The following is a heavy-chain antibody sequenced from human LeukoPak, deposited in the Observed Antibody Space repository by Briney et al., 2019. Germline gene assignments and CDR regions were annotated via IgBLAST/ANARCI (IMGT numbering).Heavy chain of an antibody. J-gene: IGHJ5*02. V-gene: IGHV5-51*01. Sequence: GESLKISCKGSGSSFTSYWIGWVRQMPGKGLEWMGIIYPGDSDTRYSPSFQGQVTISADKSISTAYLQWSSLKASDTAMYYCARQLGYCSSTSCFPWFDPWGQGTLVTVSS. CDR2: IYPGDSDT. D-gene: IGHD2-2*01. CDR3: ARQLGYCSSTSCFPWFDP. CDR1: GSSFTSYW.